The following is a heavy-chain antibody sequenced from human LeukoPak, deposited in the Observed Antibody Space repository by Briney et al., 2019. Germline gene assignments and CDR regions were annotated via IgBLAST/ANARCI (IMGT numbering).Heavy chain of an antibody. CDR2: MSPNSGDT. Sequence: ASVKVSCKASGYTFTSYYMHWVRQATGQGLEWLGWMSPNSGDTGYAQKFQGRVTMTSDSSIGTAYMELSSLRSEDTAIYYCVRTPPNWGFDYWGQGTQVTVSS. CDR1: GYTFTSYY. V-gene: IGHV1-8*02. D-gene: IGHD7-27*01. J-gene: IGHJ4*02. CDR3: VRTPPNWGFDY.